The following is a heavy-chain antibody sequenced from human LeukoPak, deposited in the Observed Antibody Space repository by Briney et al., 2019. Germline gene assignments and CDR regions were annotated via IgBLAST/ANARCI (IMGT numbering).Heavy chain of an antibody. CDR2: INPNNGGT. CDR3: ARGHVRNWFDP. Sequence: AASVKVSCKASGYTFTGYFIHWVRQAPGQGLEWMGWINPNNGGTNYAQKFQGRVTMTRDTSISTAYMELSRLRSDDTAVYYCARGHVRNWFDPWGQGTLVTVSS. CDR1: GYTFTGYF. J-gene: IGHJ5*02. V-gene: IGHV1-2*02.